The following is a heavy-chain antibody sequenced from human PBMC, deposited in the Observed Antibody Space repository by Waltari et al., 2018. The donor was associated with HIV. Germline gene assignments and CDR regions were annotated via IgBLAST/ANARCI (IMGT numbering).Heavy chain of an antibody. CDR1: GFTFHDYA. Sequence: EVQLVQSGVGSVQPGRSLSPSCAASGFTFHDYAMHRVRQAPGKGLEWVSGISWNSGSIGYADSVKGRFTISRDNAKNSLYRQMNSLRAEDTALYYSAKGRTGYYYYYMDVWGKGTTVTVSS. D-gene: IGHD2-2*01. CDR2: ISWNSGSI. J-gene: IGHJ6*03. CDR3: AKGRTGYYYYYMDV. V-gene: IGHV3-9*01.